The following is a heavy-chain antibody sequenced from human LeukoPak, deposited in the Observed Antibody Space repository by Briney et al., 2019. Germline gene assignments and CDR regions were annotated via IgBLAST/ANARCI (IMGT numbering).Heavy chain of an antibody. V-gene: IGHV1-2*02. Sequence: ASVKVSCKASGYTFTGYYMHWVRQAPGQGLEWMGWISTYNGDTSYAQKFQGGVTMTRDTSTSTVYMELSSLRSEDTAVYYCARGRFNDAFDIWGQGTMVTVSS. D-gene: IGHD3-10*01. CDR2: ISTYNGDT. CDR1: GYTFTGYY. J-gene: IGHJ3*02. CDR3: ARGRFNDAFDI.